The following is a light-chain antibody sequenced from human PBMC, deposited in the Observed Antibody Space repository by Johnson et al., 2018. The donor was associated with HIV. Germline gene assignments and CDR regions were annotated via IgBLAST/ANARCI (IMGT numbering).Light chain of an antibody. Sequence: QSVLTQPPSVSVAPGQKVTISCSGSSSNIGNNYVSWYQQLPGTAPKLLIYENNKRPSGIPDRFSGSKFGTSATLGITGLQTGDEADYYCGTWDSSLSAGVFGTGTKVTV. CDR3: GTWDSSLSAGV. CDR1: SSNIGNNY. CDR2: ENN. J-gene: IGLJ1*01. V-gene: IGLV1-51*02.